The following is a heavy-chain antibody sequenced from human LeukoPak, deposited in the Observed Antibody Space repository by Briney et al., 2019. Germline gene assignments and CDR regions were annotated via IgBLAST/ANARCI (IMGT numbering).Heavy chain of an antibody. CDR2: ISSSSSYI. D-gene: IGHD3-22*01. Sequence: PGGSLRLSCAASGFTFSSYSMNWVRQAPGKGLGWVSSISSSSSYIYYADSVKGRFTISRDNAKNSLYLQMNSLRAEDTAVYYCARDLRDYDSSGYYFDYWGQGTLVTVSS. CDR1: GFTFSSYS. J-gene: IGHJ4*02. CDR3: ARDLRDYDSSGYYFDY. V-gene: IGHV3-21*01.